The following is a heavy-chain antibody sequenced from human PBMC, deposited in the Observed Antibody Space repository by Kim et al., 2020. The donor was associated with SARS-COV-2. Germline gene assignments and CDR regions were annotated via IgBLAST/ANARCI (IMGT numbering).Heavy chain of an antibody. CDR2: INYSGRT. J-gene: IGHJ2*01. CDR1: GGSFSGYY. V-gene: IGHV4-34*01. Sequence: SETLSLTCAVYGGSFSGYYWSWIRQPPGKGLEWIGEINYSGRTNYNPSLKSRVTISVDTSKNQLSLKLNSVTAADTAVYYCARGGQGVFQDNDDCYFDL. D-gene: IGHD3-16*01. CDR3: ARGGQGVFQDNDDCYFDL.